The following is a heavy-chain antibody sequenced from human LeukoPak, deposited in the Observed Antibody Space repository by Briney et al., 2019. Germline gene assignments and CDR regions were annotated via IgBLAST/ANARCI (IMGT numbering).Heavy chain of an antibody. J-gene: IGHJ4*02. CDR1: GLTFSSYA. Sequence: GGSLRLSCAASGLTFSSYAMSWARQAPGKGLGWVSGISGSGGGTYYADSVKGRFTISRDNSKNTLYLQMNSLRAEDTAVYFCANSQCSCWNYYFDHWGRGTLVTVSS. CDR2: ISGSGGGT. D-gene: IGHD6-13*01. CDR3: ANSQCSCWNYYFDH. V-gene: IGHV3-23*01.